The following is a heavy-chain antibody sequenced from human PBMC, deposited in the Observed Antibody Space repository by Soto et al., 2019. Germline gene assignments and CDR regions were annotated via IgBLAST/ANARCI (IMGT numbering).Heavy chain of an antibody. CDR2: IHSSGST. J-gene: IGHJ6*02. CDR3: ARDSSSWGLTRYFYGMDV. D-gene: IGHD6-13*01. Sequence: PSETLSLTCTVSGGSIGSYSCSWIRQPAGKGVEWIGRIHSSGSTNYNPTLKSRVSMSVDTSKNQFSLKLSSVTAADTAVYYCARDSSSWGLTRYFYGMDVWGQGTTVTVSS. V-gene: IGHV4-4*07. CDR1: GGSIGSYS.